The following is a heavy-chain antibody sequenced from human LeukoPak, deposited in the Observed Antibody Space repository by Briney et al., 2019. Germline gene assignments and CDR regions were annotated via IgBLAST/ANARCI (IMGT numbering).Heavy chain of an antibody. CDR2: INPNSGGT. CDR1: GGTFSSYA. CDR3: ARGYSSGWYVFDY. V-gene: IGHV1-2*02. J-gene: IGHJ4*02. Sequence: ASVKVSCKASGGTFSSYAISWVRQAPGQGLEWMGWINPNSGGTNYAQKFQGRVTMTRDTSISTAYMELSRLRSDDTAVYYCARGYSSGWYVFDYWGQGTLVTVSS. D-gene: IGHD6-19*01.